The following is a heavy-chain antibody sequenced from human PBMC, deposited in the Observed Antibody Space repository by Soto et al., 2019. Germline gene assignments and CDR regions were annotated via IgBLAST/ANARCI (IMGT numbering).Heavy chain of an antibody. V-gene: IGHV3-48*01. Sequence: PGGSLRLSCAASGFTFSSYSMNWVRQAPGKGLEWVSYISSSSSTIYYADSVKGRFTISRDNAKISLYLQMNSLRAEDTVVYYCARDRGNWFDPWGQGNLVTVSS. CDR2: ISSSSSTI. CDR3: ARDRGNWFDP. D-gene: IGHD3-10*01. CDR1: GFTFSSYS. J-gene: IGHJ5*02.